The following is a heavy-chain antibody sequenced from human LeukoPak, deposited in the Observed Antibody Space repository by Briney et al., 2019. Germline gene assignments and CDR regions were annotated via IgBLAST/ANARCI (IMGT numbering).Heavy chain of an antibody. Sequence: SETLSLTCSVSGGSLSVYFWTWIRQPPGKGLEWIGEINHIGRTNYNPSLKSRGTISLDLSKNQFSLGLTSVAAADTAVYYCARGYEGYLDYWGQGTLVTVSS. D-gene: IGHD3-3*01. J-gene: IGHJ4*02. CDR1: GGSLSVYF. CDR2: INHIGRT. V-gene: IGHV4-34*01. CDR3: ARGYEGYLDY.